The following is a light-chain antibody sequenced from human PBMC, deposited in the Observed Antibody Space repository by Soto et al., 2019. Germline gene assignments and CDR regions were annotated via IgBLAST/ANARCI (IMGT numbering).Light chain of an antibody. CDR1: SSDLGGYNF. Sequence: LTQPASVSGSPGQSITISCTGTSSDLGGYNFVSWYQHHPGKAPKLMIYQVSNRPSGVSNRFSGSKSGNTASLTISGLQAEDEADYYCCSYTSSSPYAFGTGTKVTVL. CDR3: CSYTSSSPYA. V-gene: IGLV2-14*01. J-gene: IGLJ1*01. CDR2: QVS.